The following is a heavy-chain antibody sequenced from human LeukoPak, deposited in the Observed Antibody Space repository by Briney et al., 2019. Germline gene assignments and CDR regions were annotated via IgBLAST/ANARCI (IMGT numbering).Heavy chain of an antibody. V-gene: IGHV4-30-2*01. D-gene: IGHD3-10*01. CDR2: IYHSGST. Sequence: PSQTLSLTCAVSGGSISSGGYSWSWIRQPPGKGLEWIGYIYHSGSTYYNPSLKSRVTISVDRSKNQFSLKLSSVTAADTAVYYCARGVIRGLTDCFFDLWGRGTLFTVSS. CDR3: ARGVIRGLTDCFFDL. J-gene: IGHJ2*01. CDR1: GGSISSGGYS.